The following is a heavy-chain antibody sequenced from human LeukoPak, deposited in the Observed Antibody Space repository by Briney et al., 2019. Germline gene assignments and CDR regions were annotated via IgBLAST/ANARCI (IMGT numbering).Heavy chain of an antibody. CDR3: ARMFISGSYFDY. D-gene: IGHD1-26*01. Sequence: GASVKVSCKASGYTFTGYYTHWVRQAPGQGLEWMGWINPNSGGTNYAQKFQGRVTMTRDTSISTAYMELSRLRSDDTAVYYCARMFISGSYFDYWGQGTLVTVSS. CDR1: GYTFTGYY. CDR2: INPNSGGT. J-gene: IGHJ4*02. V-gene: IGHV1-2*02.